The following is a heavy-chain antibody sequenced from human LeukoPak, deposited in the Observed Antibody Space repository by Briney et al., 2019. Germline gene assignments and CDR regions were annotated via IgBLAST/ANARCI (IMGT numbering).Heavy chain of an antibody. CDR1: GYTFTSYY. CDR2: INPNSGGT. V-gene: IGHV1-2*02. Sequence: ASVKVSCKASGYTFTSYYMHWVRQAPGQGLEWMGWINPNSGGTNYAQKFQGRVTMTRDTSISTAYMELSRLRSDDTAVYYCARDSGSYSTEGDFDYWGQGTLVTVSS. D-gene: IGHD1-26*01. J-gene: IGHJ4*02. CDR3: ARDSGSYSTEGDFDY.